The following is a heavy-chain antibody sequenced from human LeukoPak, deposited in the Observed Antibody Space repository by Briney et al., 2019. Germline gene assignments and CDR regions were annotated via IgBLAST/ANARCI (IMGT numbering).Heavy chain of an antibody. J-gene: IGHJ3*02. Sequence: GASVKVSCKASGGTFSSYAISWVRQAPGQGLEWMGGIIPIFGTANYAQKFQGRVTITADESTSTAYMELSSLRPEDTAVYYCARDRDGYSHDAFDIWGQGTMVTVSS. CDR2: IIPIFGTA. V-gene: IGHV1-69*13. D-gene: IGHD5-24*01. CDR1: GGTFSSYA. CDR3: ARDRDGYSHDAFDI.